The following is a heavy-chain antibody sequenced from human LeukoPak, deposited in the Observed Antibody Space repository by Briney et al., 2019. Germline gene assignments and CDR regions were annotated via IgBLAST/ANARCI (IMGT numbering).Heavy chain of an antibody. V-gene: IGHV3-74*01. D-gene: IGHD3-22*01. Sequence: PGGSLRLSCAASGFTFSTYWMHWVRQAPGKGLVWVSRINTDGSSISYADSVKGRFTISRDNAKNTLYLQMNSLRAEDTAVYYCARAILVVITEIDYWGQGNLVTVSS. CDR1: GFTFSTYW. CDR3: ARAILVVITEIDY. CDR2: INTDGSSI. J-gene: IGHJ4*02.